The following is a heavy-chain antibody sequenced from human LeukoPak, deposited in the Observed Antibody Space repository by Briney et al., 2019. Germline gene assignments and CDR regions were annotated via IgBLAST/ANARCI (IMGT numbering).Heavy chain of an antibody. CDR1: GINFRSYG. J-gene: IGHJ4*02. CDR2: IWYDGSNT. Sequence: GGSLRLSCAASGINFRSYGMHWVRQAPGKGLEWVAIIWYDGSNTYYADSVKGRFTISRDNSKNTLYLQMNSLRVEDTAVYYCAPDHGGYWGQGTLVTVSS. V-gene: IGHV3-33*01. CDR3: APDHGGY. D-gene: IGHD3-16*01.